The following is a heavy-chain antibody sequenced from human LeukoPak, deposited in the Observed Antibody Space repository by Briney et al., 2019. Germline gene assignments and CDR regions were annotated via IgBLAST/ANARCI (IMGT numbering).Heavy chain of an antibody. CDR1: GFTFSSYW. Sequence: PGGSLRLSCAASGFTFSSYWMSWVRQAPGKGLDWVANIKQDGSQKYYVDSVKGRFTISRDNAKNSLYLQMNSLRAEDTALYYCAKDNYYDSSGYFDYWGQGTLVTVSS. V-gene: IGHV3-7*03. CDR3: AKDNYYDSSGYFDY. J-gene: IGHJ4*02. D-gene: IGHD3-22*01. CDR2: IKQDGSQK.